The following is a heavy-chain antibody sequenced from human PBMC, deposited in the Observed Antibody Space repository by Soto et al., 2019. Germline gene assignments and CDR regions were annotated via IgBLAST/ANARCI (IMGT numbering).Heavy chain of an antibody. Sequence: SETLSLTCTVSGGSISSYYWSWIRQPPGKGLEWIGYIYYSGSTNYNPSLKSRVTISVDTSKNQFSLKLSSVTAADTAVYYCARVGWLQSWLDPWGQGTLVTVSS. CDR1: GGSISSYY. V-gene: IGHV4-59*01. CDR3: ARVGWLQSWLDP. CDR2: IYYSGST. J-gene: IGHJ5*02. D-gene: IGHD5-12*01.